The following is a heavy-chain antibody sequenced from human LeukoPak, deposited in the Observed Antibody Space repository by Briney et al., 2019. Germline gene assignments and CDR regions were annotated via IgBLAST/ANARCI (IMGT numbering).Heavy chain of an antibody. CDR2: ISGVGGST. V-gene: IGHV3-23*01. J-gene: IGHJ3*02. CDR1: GFTFSNFA. CDR3: ARWNDHGAFDI. D-gene: IGHD1-1*01. Sequence: GGSLRLSCAASGFTFSNFALNWVRQAPGKGLKWVSFISGVGGSTFYADSVKGRFTISRDYSKNMLYLQMNSLRAEDTATYYCARWNDHGAFDIWGQGKMATVSS.